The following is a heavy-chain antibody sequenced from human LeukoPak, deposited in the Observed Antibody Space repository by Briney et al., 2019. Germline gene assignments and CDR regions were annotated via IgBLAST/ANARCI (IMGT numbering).Heavy chain of an antibody. CDR1: GDTFLSHI. D-gene: IGHD3-10*01. J-gene: IGHJ5*02. V-gene: IGHV1-69*08. CDR2: ITPVIETA. Sequence: SVKVSCKTSGDTFLSHIFSWVRQAPGHGLEWIGKITPVIETAKYAQTFQGRVSIYTDKDTTTVYMDLSGLRPDDTADYYCARVNLRGSNYNWFDPWGQGTRVIVSS. CDR3: ARVNLRGSNYNWFDP.